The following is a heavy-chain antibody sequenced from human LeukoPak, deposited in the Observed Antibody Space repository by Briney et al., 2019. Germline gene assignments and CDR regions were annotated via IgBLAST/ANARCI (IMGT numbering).Heavy chain of an antibody. V-gene: IGHV3-30*04. CDR1: GFTFSSYA. CDR2: ISYDGSNK. D-gene: IGHD3-22*01. Sequence: GRSLRLSCAASGFTFSSYAMHWVRQAPGKGLEWVAVISYDGSNKYYADSVKGRFTISRDNSKNTLYLQMNSLRAEDTAVYYCAREGYYYDSSGYHYCFDYWGQGTLVTVSS. CDR3: AREGYYYDSSGYHYCFDY. J-gene: IGHJ4*02.